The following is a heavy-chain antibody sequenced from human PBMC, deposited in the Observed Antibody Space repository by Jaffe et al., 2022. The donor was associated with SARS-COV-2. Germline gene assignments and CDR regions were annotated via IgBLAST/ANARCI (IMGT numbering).Heavy chain of an antibody. D-gene: IGHD5-12*01. CDR1: GFTFDESA. J-gene: IGHJ6*02. CDR2: ISWNSGSI. Sequence: EMQLVESGGGLVQPGRSRRLSCAASGFTFDESAMHWVRQAPGKGLEWVAGISWNSGSIGYADSVKGRFTISRDNAKNSLYLRMNSLRVDDTALYYCTKIGRDGYNPHGMDVWGQGTTLIVSS. CDR3: TKIGRDGYNPHGMDV. V-gene: IGHV3-9*01.